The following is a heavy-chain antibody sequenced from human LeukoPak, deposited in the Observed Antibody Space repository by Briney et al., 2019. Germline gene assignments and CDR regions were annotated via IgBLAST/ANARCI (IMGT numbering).Heavy chain of an antibody. CDR2: IWYDGSYK. V-gene: IGHV3-33*06. CDR1: GFTFSNYG. D-gene: IGHD6-13*01. J-gene: IGHJ4*02. Sequence: GGSLRLSCAAAGFTFSNYGMHWVRQAPGKGLDWVAVIWYDGSYKYYADSVKGRFTISRDNSKNTLYLQMNSMRAEDTAVYYCAKVVQYTASTGTGLDYWGQGTLVTVSS. CDR3: AKVVQYTASTGTGLDY.